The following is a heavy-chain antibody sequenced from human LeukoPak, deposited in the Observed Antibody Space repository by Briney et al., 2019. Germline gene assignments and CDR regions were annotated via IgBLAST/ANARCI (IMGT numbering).Heavy chain of an antibody. V-gene: IGHV4-39*07. CDR2: IYYSGST. CDR1: GGSISSSSYY. D-gene: IGHD3-22*01. CDR3: ARDGKRPHYYDSSGYYQNDAFDI. J-gene: IGHJ3*02. Sequence: SETLSLTCTVSGGSISSSSYYWGWIRQPPGKGLEWIGSIYYSGSTYYNPSLKSRVTISVDTSKNQFSLKLSSVTAADTAVYYCARDGKRPHYYDSSGYYQNDAFDIWGQGTMVTVSS.